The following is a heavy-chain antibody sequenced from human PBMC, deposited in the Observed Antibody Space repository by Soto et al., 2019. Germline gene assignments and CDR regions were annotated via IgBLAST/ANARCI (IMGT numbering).Heavy chain of an antibody. V-gene: IGHV4-39*01. CDR2: IYYSGST. D-gene: IGHD3-3*01. CDR3: ARHKYTIFGVPMDV. Sequence: TSETLSLTCTVSGGSISSSSYYWGWIRQPPGKGLEWIGSIYYSGSTYYNPSLKSRVTISVDTSKNQFSLKLSSVTAADTAVYYCARHKYTIFGVPMDVWGKGTTVTVSS. J-gene: IGHJ6*04. CDR1: GGSISSSSYY.